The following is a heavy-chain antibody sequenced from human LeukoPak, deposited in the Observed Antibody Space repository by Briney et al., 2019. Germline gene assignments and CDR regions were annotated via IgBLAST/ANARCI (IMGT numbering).Heavy chain of an antibody. D-gene: IGHD3-10*01. CDR3: ARSITMVRGVIIGIDY. J-gene: IGHJ4*02. CDR1: GYTFTGYY. V-gene: IGHV1-2*02. Sequence: ASVKVSCKASGYTFTGYYMHWVRQAPGQGLEWMGWINPSSGGTNYAQKFQGRVTMTRDASISTAYMELSRLRSDDTAVYYCARSITMVRGVIIGIDYWGQGTLVTVSS. CDR2: INPSSGGT.